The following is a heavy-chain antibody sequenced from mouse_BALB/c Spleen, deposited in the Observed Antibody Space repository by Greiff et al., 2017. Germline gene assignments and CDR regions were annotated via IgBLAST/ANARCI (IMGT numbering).Heavy chain of an antibody. CDR3: AREEDDYDGRGYAMDY. Sequence: VMLVESGPGLVAPSQSLSITCTVSGFSLTSYGVHWVRQPPGKGLEWLGVIWAGGSTNYNSALMSRLSISKDNSKSQVFLKMNSLQTDDTAMYYCAREEDDYDGRGYAMDYWGQGTSVTVSS. CDR2: IWAGGST. J-gene: IGHJ4*01. D-gene: IGHD2-4*01. CDR1: GFSLTSYG. V-gene: IGHV2-9*02.